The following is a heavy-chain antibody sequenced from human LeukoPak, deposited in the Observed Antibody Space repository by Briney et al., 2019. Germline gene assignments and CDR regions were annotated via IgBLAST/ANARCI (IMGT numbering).Heavy chain of an antibody. J-gene: IGHJ4*02. Sequence: GASLQISCKGSGYIFTSYWVGWVRQVPGKGLEWMGIIYPGDSDTRYSPSCQGQVTISADKSISTASLQWSSLKASDTAMYYCARFEYYDFWSGYRRGHYFDYWGQGTLVTVSS. V-gene: IGHV5-51*01. D-gene: IGHD3-3*01. CDR2: IYPGDSDT. CDR3: ARFEYYDFWSGYRRGHYFDY. CDR1: GYIFTSYW.